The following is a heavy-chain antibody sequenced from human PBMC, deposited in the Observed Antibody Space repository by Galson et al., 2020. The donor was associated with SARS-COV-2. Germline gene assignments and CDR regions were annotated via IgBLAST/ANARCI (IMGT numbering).Heavy chain of an antibody. J-gene: IGHJ4*02. D-gene: IGHD3-16*01. Sequence: SGPTLANPTQTLTLTCNFSGFSPTTSGLGVAGIRQPPGKALEWLAFLYWNDDKLYSPSLRSRITITKATSNNQVVLTMTNMDPVDSATYYCAHRRRGEEYYFDYCGQGTLVAVSS. CDR3: AHRRRGEEYYFDY. CDR1: GFSPTTSGLG. CDR2: LYWNDDK. V-gene: IGHV2-5*01.